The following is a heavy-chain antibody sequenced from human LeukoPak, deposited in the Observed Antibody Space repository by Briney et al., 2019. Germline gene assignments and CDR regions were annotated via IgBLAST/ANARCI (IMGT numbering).Heavy chain of an antibody. Sequence: SETLSLTCSVSGDSITSGHYWAWIRQPAGKGLEWIGRIYTSGSTNYNPSLKSRVTISVDTSKNQFSLKLSSVTAADTAVYYCARGSRGVPRAHVDYWGQGTLVTVSS. V-gene: IGHV4-61*02. J-gene: IGHJ4*02. CDR2: IYTSGST. CDR1: GDSITSGHY. CDR3: ARGSRGVPRAHVDY. D-gene: IGHD4/OR15-4a*01.